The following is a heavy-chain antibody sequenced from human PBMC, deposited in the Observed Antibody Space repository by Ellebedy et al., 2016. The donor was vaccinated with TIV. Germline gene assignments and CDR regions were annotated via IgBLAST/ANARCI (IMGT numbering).Heavy chain of an antibody. CDR1: GYTFTGYY. D-gene: IGHD3-3*01. Sequence: ASVKVSCXASGYTFTGYYMHWVRQAPGQGLEWMGWINPNSGGTNYAQKFQGRVTMTRDTSISTAYMELSRLRSDDTAVYYCARDLTSAYYDFWSGYTFDYWGQGTLVTVSS. CDR2: INPNSGGT. V-gene: IGHV1-2*02. J-gene: IGHJ4*02. CDR3: ARDLTSAYYDFWSGYTFDY.